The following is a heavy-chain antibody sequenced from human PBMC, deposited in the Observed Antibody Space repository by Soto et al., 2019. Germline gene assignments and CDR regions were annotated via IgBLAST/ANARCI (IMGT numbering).Heavy chain of an antibody. V-gene: IGHV5-51*01. CDR2: IYPGDSDT. Sequence: PGESLKISCKGSGYSFTSYWIGWVRQMPGKGLEWMGIIYPGDSDTRYSPSFQGQVTISADKSISTAYLQWSSLKASDTAMYYCARENLGLRGINWFDPWGQGTLVTVSS. D-gene: IGHD4-17*01. CDR3: ARENLGLRGINWFDP. J-gene: IGHJ5*02. CDR1: GYSFTSYW.